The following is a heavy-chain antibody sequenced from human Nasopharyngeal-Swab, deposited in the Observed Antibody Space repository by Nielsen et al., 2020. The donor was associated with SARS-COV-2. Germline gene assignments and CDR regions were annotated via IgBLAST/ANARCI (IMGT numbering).Heavy chain of an antibody. CDR1: GFTFSRYW. J-gene: IGHJ4*02. Sequence: GESLKISCAASGFTFSRYWMHWVRQAPGKGPVWVSRINEHGSYTSHADSVKGRFTISRDNAKNTLYLQMNGLRVEDTAVYYCANDMTGREDKWGQGTLVTVSS. CDR3: ANDMTGREDK. CDR2: INEHGSYT. D-gene: IGHD3-9*01. V-gene: IGHV3-74*01.